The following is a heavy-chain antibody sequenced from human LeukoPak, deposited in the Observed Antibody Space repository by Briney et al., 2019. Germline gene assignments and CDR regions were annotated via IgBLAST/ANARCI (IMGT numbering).Heavy chain of an antibody. CDR2: IYYSGST. Sequence: SETLSLTCTVSGGSISSSGYYWGWIRQPPGKGLEWIGSIYYSGSTYYNPSLKSRVTISVDTSKNQFSLKLSSVTAADTAVYYCARVLKGRAPFDYWGQGTLVTVSS. CDR1: GGSISSSGYY. V-gene: IGHV4-39*07. J-gene: IGHJ4*02. CDR3: ARVLKGRAPFDY.